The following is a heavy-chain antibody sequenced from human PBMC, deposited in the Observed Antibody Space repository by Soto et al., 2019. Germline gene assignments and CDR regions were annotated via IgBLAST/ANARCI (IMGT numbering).Heavy chain of an antibody. CDR3: ARDPLGGSYLYGYFDY. CDR1: GFTFSSYG. V-gene: IGHV3-33*01. D-gene: IGHD1-26*01. Sequence: GESLKISCAASGFTFSSYGMHWVRQAPGKGLEWVAVIWYDGSNKYYADSVKGRFTISRDNSKNTLYLQMNSLRAEDTAVYYCARDPLGGSYLYGYFDYWGQGTLVTVSS. J-gene: IGHJ4*02. CDR2: IWYDGSNK.